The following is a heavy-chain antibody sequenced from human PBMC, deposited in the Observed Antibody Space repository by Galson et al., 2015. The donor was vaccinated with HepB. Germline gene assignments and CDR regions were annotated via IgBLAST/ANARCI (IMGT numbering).Heavy chain of an antibody. J-gene: IGHJ4*02. D-gene: IGHD1-26*01. Sequence: SLRLSCAASGFTFSRYGMHWVRQAPGKGLEWVAVISNDGSNKYYADSVNGRFTISRDNSKNTVYLQMNSLRAEDTTVYYCAKDLSGSYIGCDYWGQGTLVTVSS. CDR2: ISNDGSNK. CDR1: GFTFSRYG. V-gene: IGHV3-30*18. CDR3: AKDLSGSYIGCDY.